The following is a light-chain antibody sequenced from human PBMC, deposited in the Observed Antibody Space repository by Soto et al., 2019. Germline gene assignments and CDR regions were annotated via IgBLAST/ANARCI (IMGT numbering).Light chain of an antibody. CDR3: QQYNNWPPIT. J-gene: IGKJ5*01. Sequence: EIVLTQSPGTLSLSPGERATLSCRACQSVSSTYLAWYQQKPGQPPSLLIYDTSTMATGIPARFSGSGSGTEFTLTISSLQSEDFAVYYCQQYNNWPPITFGQGTRLEIK. V-gene: IGKV3-15*01. CDR1: QSVSSTY. CDR2: DTS.